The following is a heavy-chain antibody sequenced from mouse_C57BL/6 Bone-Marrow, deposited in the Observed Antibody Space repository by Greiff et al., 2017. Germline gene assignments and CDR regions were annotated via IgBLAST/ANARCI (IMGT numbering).Heavy chain of an antibody. Sequence: VQLQESGAELVRPGTSVKVSCKASGYAFTNYLIEWVKQRPGQGLEWIGVINPGSGGTNYNEKFKGKATLTADKSSSTAYMQLSSLTSEDSAVYFCTRPNYDGYYVPFAYWGQGTLVTVSA. J-gene: IGHJ3*01. CDR1: GYAFTNYL. CDR2: INPGSGGT. V-gene: IGHV1-54*01. D-gene: IGHD2-3*01. CDR3: TRPNYDGYYVPFAY.